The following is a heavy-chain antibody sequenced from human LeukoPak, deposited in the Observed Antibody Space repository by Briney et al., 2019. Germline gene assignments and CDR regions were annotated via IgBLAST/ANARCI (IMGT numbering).Heavy chain of an antibody. CDR3: ARILVGGWGDFDY. CDR2: IIPIFGTA. Sequence: SVKVSCKASGYTFTGYYMHWARQAPGQGLEWMGGIIPIFGTANYAQKSQGRVTITADESTNTAYMELSSLRSEDTAVYYCARILVGGWGDFDYWGQGTLVTVSS. J-gene: IGHJ4*02. D-gene: IGHD6-19*01. CDR1: GYTFTGYY. V-gene: IGHV1-69*13.